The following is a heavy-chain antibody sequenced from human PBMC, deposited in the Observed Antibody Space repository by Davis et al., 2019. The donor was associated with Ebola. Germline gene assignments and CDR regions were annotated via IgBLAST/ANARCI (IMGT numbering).Heavy chain of an antibody. D-gene: IGHD4-23*01. CDR2: ISGHNDNT. CDR1: GYSFSTPG. CDR3: ARVGALLYGGNSGDWFDP. V-gene: IGHV1-18*01. Sequence: AASVKVSCKASGYSFSTPGFTWVRQAPGQGLEWMGWISGHNDNTNYAQKFQGRVTITADKSTSTAYMELSSLRSEDTAVYYCARVGALLYGGNSGDWFDPWGQGTLVTVSS. J-gene: IGHJ5*02.